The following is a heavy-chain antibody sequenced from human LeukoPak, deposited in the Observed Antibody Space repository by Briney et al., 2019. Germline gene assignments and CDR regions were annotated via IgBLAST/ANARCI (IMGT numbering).Heavy chain of an antibody. CDR2: IRYDGSNK. D-gene: IGHD1-1*01. Sequence: GGSLRLSCAASGFTFSSYDIHWVRQAPGKGLEWVAFIRYDGSNKYYADSVRGRFTISRDNSKNTLHLQMHTLRAEDTAVYYCARNQLGFDYWGLGALVTVSS. CDR1: GFTFSSYD. J-gene: IGHJ4*02. V-gene: IGHV3-30*02. CDR3: ARNQLGFDY.